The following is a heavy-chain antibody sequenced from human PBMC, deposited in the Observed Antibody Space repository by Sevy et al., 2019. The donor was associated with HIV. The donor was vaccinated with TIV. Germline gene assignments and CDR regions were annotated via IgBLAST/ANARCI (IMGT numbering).Heavy chain of an antibody. CDR3: ARDLSCSSTSCYLSTAMVGPYYYYMDV. Sequence: ASVKVSCKASGYTFTSYGISWVRQAPGQGLEWMGWISAYNGNTNYAQKLQGRVTMTTDTSTSTAYMELRSLRSDDTAGYYCARDLSCSSTSCYLSTAMVGPYYYYMDVWGKGTTVTVSS. V-gene: IGHV1-18*01. CDR2: ISAYNGNT. J-gene: IGHJ6*03. CDR1: GYTFTSYG. D-gene: IGHD2-2*01.